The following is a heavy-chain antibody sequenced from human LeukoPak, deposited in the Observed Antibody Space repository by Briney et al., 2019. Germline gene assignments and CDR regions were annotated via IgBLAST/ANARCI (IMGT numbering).Heavy chain of an antibody. Sequence: GTSAKVSCKASGFTFTSSTMQWVRQARGQRLEWIGWIVVGSGNTNYAQMFQERVTITRDMSTSTAYMELSSLRSEDTAVYYCAADPDSSGWYGGGDCWGQGTLVTVSS. J-gene: IGHJ4*02. V-gene: IGHV1-58*02. D-gene: IGHD6-19*01. CDR3: AADPDSSGWYGGGDC. CDR1: GFTFTSST. CDR2: IVVGSGNT.